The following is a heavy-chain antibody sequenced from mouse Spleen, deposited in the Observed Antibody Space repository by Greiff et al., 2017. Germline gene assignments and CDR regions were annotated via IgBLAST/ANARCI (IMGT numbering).Heavy chain of an antibody. V-gene: IGHV14-3*02. Sequence: EVQLQQSGAELVKPGASVKLSCTASGFNIKDTYMHWVKQRPEQGLEWIGRIDPANGNTKYDPKFQGKATITADTSSNTAYLQLSSLTSEDTAVYYCARSDDGYYDYAMDYWGQGTSVTVSS. CDR3: ARSDDGYYDYAMDY. J-gene: IGHJ4*01. D-gene: IGHD2-3*01. CDR1: GFNIKDTY. CDR2: IDPANGNT.